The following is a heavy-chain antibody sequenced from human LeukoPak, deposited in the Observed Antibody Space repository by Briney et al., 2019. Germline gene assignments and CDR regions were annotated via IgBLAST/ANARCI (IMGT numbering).Heavy chain of an antibody. D-gene: IGHD4-17*01. V-gene: IGHV3-15*01. J-gene: IGHJ4*02. CDR3: SGRLDYGDDY. Sequence: PGGSLRLSCAASGFTFSNAWMSWVRQAPGKGLEWVGRIKSKTDGGTTDYAAPVKGRFTISRDDSKNTLYLQMNSLKNEDTAVYYCSGRLDYGDDYWGQGTLVTVSS. CDR1: GFTFSNAW. CDR2: IKSKTDGGTT.